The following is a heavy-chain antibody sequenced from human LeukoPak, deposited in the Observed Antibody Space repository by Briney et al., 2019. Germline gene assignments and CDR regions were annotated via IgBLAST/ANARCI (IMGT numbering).Heavy chain of an antibody. CDR1: GYTFTGYY. CDR3: ARGHSSGLYGMDV. V-gene: IGHV1-2*04. Sequence: ASVKVSCKASGYTFTGYYMHWVRQAPGQGLEWMGWINPNSGGTNYAQKFQGWVTVTRDTSISTAYMELSRLRSDDTAVYYCARGHSSGLYGMDVWGQGTTVTVSS. J-gene: IGHJ6*02. CDR2: INPNSGGT. D-gene: IGHD6-19*01.